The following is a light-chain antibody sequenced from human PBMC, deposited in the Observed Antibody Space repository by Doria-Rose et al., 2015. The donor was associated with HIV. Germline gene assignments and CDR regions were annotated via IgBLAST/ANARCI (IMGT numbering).Light chain of an antibody. CDR2: WAS. J-gene: IGKJ3*01. CDR3: QQYYDTPS. Sequence: DIRLTQSPESLGMSLGERATPNCKSNQSPLYTSKNYLAWYQQKPGQPPKLLIYWASTRQSGVPARFSGSGSGTDFTLTISSLEAEDVAVYYCQQYYDTPSFGPGTTVDIK. CDR1: QSPLYTSKNY. V-gene: IGKV4-1*01.